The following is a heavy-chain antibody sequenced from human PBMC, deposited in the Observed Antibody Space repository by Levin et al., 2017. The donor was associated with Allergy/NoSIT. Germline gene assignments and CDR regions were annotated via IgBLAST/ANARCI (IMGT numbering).Heavy chain of an antibody. CDR1: GFTFSSYA. CDR3: ARDDGSSWYGYGPYYYGMDV. D-gene: IGHD6-13*01. J-gene: IGHJ6*02. Sequence: PGGSLRLSCAASGFTFSSYAMHWVRQAPGKGLEWVAVISYDGSNKYYADSVKGRFTISRDNSKNTLYLQMNSLRAEDTAVYYCARDDGSSWYGYGPYYYGMDVWGQGTTVTVSS. CDR2: ISYDGSNK. V-gene: IGHV3-30-3*01.